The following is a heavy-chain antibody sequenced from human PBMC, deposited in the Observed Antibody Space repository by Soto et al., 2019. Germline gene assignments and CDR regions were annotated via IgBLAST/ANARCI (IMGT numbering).Heavy chain of an antibody. CDR2: IHERGVT. CDR1: GGSVSDYY. CDR3: ARDPAGDYGH. J-gene: IGHJ4*02. D-gene: IGHD4-17*01. V-gene: IGHV4-59*02. Sequence: PSETLSLTCNVSGGSVSDYYWSWIQQAPGKGLEWIGYIHERGVTNYNPSLKSRVTMSVDTSKNQFSLTLRSVHTADTAIYFCARDPAGDYGHWGRGTLVTVSS.